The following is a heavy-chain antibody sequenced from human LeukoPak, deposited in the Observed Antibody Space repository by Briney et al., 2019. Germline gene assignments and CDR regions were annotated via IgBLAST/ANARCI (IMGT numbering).Heavy chain of an antibody. V-gene: IGHV1-8*01. Sequence: GASVKVSCKASGYTFPSYDINWVRQATGQGLEWMGWMNPNSGNTGYAQKFQGRVTMTRNTSISTAYMELSSLRSEDTAVYYCERNLRPSGPEGYWGQGTLVTVSS. CDR2: MNPNSGNT. D-gene: IGHD2-15*01. CDR3: ERNLRPSGPEGY. CDR1: GYTFPSYD. J-gene: IGHJ4*02.